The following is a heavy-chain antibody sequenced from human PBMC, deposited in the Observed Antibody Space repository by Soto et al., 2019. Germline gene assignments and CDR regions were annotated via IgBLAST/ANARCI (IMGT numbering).Heavy chain of an antibody. Sequence: SETLSLTCAVYGGSCIGYYWSWIRQPPGKGLEWIGEINHSGSTNYNPSLKSRVTISVDTSKNQFSLKLSSVTAADTAVYYCASLIVVVPAATSYGMDVWGQGTTVTVSS. CDR1: GGSCIGYY. D-gene: IGHD2-2*01. J-gene: IGHJ6*02. CDR2: INHSGST. CDR3: ASLIVVVPAATSYGMDV. V-gene: IGHV4-34*01.